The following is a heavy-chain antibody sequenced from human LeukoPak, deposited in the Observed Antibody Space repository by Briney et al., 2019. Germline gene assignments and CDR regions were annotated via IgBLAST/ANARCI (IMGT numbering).Heavy chain of an antibody. CDR3: TTNQALDI. V-gene: IGHV3-15*01. CDR1: GFTVSSNY. Sequence: GSLRLSCAASGFTVSSNYMSWVRQAPGKGLEWVGRIKRTADGGPTDYAAPVKGRFTISRDDSKNTLYLQMNSLKIEDTALYYCTTNQALDIWGQGTKVTVSS. J-gene: IGHJ3*02. CDR2: IKRTADGGPT.